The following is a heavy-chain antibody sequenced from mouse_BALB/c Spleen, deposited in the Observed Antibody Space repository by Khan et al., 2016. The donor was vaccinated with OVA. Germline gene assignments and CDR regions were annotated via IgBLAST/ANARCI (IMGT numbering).Heavy chain of an antibody. V-gene: IGHV7-3*02. J-gene: IGHJ2*01. Sequence: EVELVESGGGLVQSGGSLRLTCATSGFTLTDYYMPWVRQPPGKALEWLGFIRNKADGYSTEYSASVKGRFAMSSDNSQSILELHMTTLRTEDSATYYCARDQVGSYFDYWGQGTTLTVS. CDR2: IRNKADGYST. D-gene: IGHD4-1*02. CDR3: ARDQVGSYFDY. CDR1: GFTLTDYY.